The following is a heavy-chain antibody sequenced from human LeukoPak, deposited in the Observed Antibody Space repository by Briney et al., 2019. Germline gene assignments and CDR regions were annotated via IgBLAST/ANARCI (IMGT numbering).Heavy chain of an antibody. Sequence: ASVKVSCKASGYTFTSYYMHWVRQAPGQGLEWMGIINPSGGSTSYAQKFHGRVTMTRDTSTSTVYMELSSVRCGDRAVYYCARTIVFGVFLRYFIYWGGGALLTVSS. J-gene: IGHJ4*02. CDR2: INPSGGST. CDR1: GYTFTSYY. D-gene: IGHD3-3*01. CDR3: ARTIVFGVFLRYFIY. V-gene: IGHV1-46*01.